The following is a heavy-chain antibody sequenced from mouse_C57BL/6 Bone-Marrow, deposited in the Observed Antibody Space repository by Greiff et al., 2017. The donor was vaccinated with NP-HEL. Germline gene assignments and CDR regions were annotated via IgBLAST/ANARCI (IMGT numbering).Heavy chain of an antibody. CDR2: INPSSGYT. Sequence: VQVVESGAELARPGASVKMSCKASGYTFTSYTMHWVKQRPGQGLEWIGYINPSSGYTKYNQKFKDKATLTADKSSSTAYMQLSSLTSEDSAVYYCALRWRFDYWGQGTTLTVSS. J-gene: IGHJ2*01. CDR3: ALRWRFDY. CDR1: GYTFTSYT. D-gene: IGHD1-1*01. V-gene: IGHV1-4*01.